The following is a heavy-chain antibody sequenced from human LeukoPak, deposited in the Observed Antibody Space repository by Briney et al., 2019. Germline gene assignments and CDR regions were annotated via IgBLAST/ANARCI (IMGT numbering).Heavy chain of an antibody. CDR3: AKGRGWEASYYYYYMDV. D-gene: IGHD1-26*01. V-gene: IGHV3-23*01. CDR1: GFTFSSYG. Sequence: GGSLRLSCAASGFTFSSYGMTWVRQAPGKGLEWVSGISGSGGSTYYTDSVKGRFTISRDNSKNTLYLQMNSLRAEDTAVYYCAKGRGWEASYYYYYMDVWGKGTTVTISS. J-gene: IGHJ6*03. CDR2: ISGSGGST.